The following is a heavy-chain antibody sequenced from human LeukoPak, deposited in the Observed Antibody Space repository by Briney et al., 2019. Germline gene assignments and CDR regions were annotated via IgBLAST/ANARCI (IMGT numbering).Heavy chain of an antibody. CDR1: GFTFSSYE. D-gene: IGHD6-19*01. Sequence: PGGSLRLSCAASGFTFSSYEMNWVRQAPGKGLEWVSYISSSGSTIYYADSVKGRFTISRDNAKNSLYLQMNSLRAEDTAFYHCARAPSSGWAIYQFDSWGQGTLVTVSS. CDR3: ARAPSSGWAIYQFDS. V-gene: IGHV3-48*03. J-gene: IGHJ5*02. CDR2: ISSSGSTI.